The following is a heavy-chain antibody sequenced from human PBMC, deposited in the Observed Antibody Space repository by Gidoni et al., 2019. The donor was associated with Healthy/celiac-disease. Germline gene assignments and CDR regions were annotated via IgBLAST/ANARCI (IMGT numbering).Heavy chain of an antibody. CDR1: GFTFSSYA. J-gene: IGHJ4*02. Sequence: EVQLVESGGGLVQPGGSLRLSCAASGFTFSSYAMSWVRQAPGKGLELVSAISGSGGSTYYADSVKGRFTISRDNSKNTLYLQMNSLRAEDTAVYYCAKARLRSVTWARGGFDYWGQGTLVTVSS. V-gene: IGHV3-23*04. CDR2: ISGSGGST. D-gene: IGHD4-17*01. CDR3: AKARLRSVTWARGGFDY.